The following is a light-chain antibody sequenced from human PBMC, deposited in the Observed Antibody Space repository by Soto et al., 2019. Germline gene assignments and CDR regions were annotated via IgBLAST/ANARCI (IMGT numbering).Light chain of an antibody. CDR1: SSNIGSNS. J-gene: IGLJ2*01. V-gene: IGLV1-44*01. Sequence: QSVLTQPPSASGAPGQRVTISCSGSSSNIGSNSVNWYQQLPGTAPKLLIYSNSLRPSGVPDRFSGSKSGTSASLAISGLQSEDEADYYCVSWDDSLNGPVFGGGTKLTVL. CDR3: VSWDDSLNGPV. CDR2: SNS.